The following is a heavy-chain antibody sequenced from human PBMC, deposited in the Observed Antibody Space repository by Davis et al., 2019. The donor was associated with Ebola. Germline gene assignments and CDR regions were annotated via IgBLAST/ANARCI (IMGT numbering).Heavy chain of an antibody. CDR1: GFTFSSYS. V-gene: IGHV3-48*02. CDR3: ASPGDFDY. J-gene: IGHJ4*02. Sequence: GESLKISRAASGFTFSSYSMNWVRQAPGKGLEWVSYISSSSSTIYYADSVKGRFTISRDNAKNSLYLQMNSLRDEDTAVYYCASPGDFDYWGQGNLVTVSS. CDR2: ISSSSSTI. D-gene: IGHD7-27*01.